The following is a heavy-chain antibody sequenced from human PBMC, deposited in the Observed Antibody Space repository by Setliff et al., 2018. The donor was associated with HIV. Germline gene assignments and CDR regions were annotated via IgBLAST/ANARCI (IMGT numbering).Heavy chain of an antibody. V-gene: IGHV3-23*01. Sequence: GGSLRLSCAASGFTFSYHAMTWVRQAPGKGLEWVSGISGSGESTYYADSVKGRFIISRDNSKDILSLQMNNVRAEDTGIYFCAKDYTATFWEYNWFDLWGQGNPGHRLL. D-gene: IGHD3-3*01. J-gene: IGHJ5*02. CDR2: ISGSGEST. CDR1: GFTFSYHA. CDR3: AKDYTATFWEYNWFDL.